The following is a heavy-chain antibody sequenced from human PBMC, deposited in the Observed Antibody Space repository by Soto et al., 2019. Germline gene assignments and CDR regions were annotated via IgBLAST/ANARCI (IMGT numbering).Heavy chain of an antibody. CDR2: INPDGTLK. Sequence: ELQLVESGGGLVQPGGSLRLSCAASGFALSGYWMTWVRQAPGKGLEWVASINPDGTLKYYVDSVKGRFTISRDNAENSLFLQMISLRVEDTAVYYCARWESGDCYLGIWGQGTLVTVSS. D-gene: IGHD2-21*02. CDR1: GFALSGYW. V-gene: IGHV3-7*03. J-gene: IGHJ4*02. CDR3: ARWESGDCYLGI.